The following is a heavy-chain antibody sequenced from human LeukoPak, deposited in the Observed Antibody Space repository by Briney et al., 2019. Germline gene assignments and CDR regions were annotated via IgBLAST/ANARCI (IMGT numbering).Heavy chain of an antibody. D-gene: IGHD4-11*01. J-gene: IGHJ4*02. CDR3: ARAPFYSNYGNYFDY. V-gene: IGHV4-4*02. CDR1: GGSISSSNW. CDR2: IYHSGST. Sequence: SGTLSLTCAVSGGSISSSNWWSWVRQPPGKGLEWIGEIYHSGSTNYNPSLKSRVTISVDKSKNQFSLKLSSVTAADTAVYYCARAPFYSNYGNYFDYWGQGTLVTVSS.